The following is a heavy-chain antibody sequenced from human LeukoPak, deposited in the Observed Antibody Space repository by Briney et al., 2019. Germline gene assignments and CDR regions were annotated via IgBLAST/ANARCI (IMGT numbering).Heavy chain of an antibody. V-gene: IGHV3-23*01. Sequence: PGGSLRLSCAASGFTFNSYAMNWVRQAPGKGLEWVSGISGSGDSTYSADSVKGRFTISRDTYENTLYLQMNSLRAEDTAVYYCARNGGYTSSYQYSFDYWGQGTLVTVSS. CDR2: ISGSGDST. D-gene: IGHD5-18*01. CDR1: GFTFNSYA. J-gene: IGHJ4*02. CDR3: ARNGGYTSSYQYSFDY.